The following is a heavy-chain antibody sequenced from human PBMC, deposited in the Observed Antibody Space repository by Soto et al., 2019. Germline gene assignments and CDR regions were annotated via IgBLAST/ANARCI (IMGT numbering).Heavy chain of an antibody. CDR1: GFTFSDYY. CDR3: ARDGGNSGRYDY. V-gene: IGHV3-11*06. Sequence: KPGGSLRLSCGASGFTFSDYYMSWIRQPPGKGLEWISYITGSGSSTNYADSVKGRFTISRDNAKNSLYLQMNSLRGEDTAVYYCARDGGNSGRYDYWGRGPLVTVSS. D-gene: IGHD1-26*01. J-gene: IGHJ4*02. CDR2: ITGSGSST.